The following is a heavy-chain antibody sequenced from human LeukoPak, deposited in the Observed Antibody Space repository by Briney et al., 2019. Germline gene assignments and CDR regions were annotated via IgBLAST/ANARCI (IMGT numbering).Heavy chain of an antibody. D-gene: IGHD3-10*01. CDR1: GYTFTGYY. CDR2: INPNSGGT. CDR3: ARDYGSGSYYFDY. V-gene: IGHV1-2*02. J-gene: IGHJ4*02. Sequence: GASVKVSCKASGYTFTGYYMHWVRQAPGQGLEWMGWINPNSGGTNYAQKFQGRVTMTRDTSISTAYMELSRLRSDDTAVYYCARDYGSGSYYFDYWSQGTLVTVSS.